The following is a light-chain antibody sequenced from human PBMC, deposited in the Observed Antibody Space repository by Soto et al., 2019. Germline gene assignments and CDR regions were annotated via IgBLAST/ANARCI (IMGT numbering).Light chain of an antibody. J-gene: IGKJ2*01. CDR1: QDINKY. V-gene: IGKV1-39*01. CDR3: QQSYSSPYT. CDR2: ATS. Sequence: DIQMTQSPSSLSAAVGDSVTITCRASQDINKYLNWYHQTPGKAPKLLVFATSTLHNGVPSRFSGSRSGTDFSLTITSLQPEDCATYSCQQSYSSPYTFGQGTKLEIK.